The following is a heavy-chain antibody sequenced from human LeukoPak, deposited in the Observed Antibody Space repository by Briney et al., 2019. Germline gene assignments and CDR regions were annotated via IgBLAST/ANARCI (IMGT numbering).Heavy chain of an antibody. D-gene: IGHD2-2*01. CDR2: ITGGGGST. CDR3: AKAPLGYCSSTSCYEFDS. V-gene: IGHV3-23*01. Sequence: GGSLRLSCAASGFTFSSYAMSWVRQAPGKGLEWVSAITGGGGSTYHADSVKGRFTISRDNSKNTLYLQMNSLRAEDTAVYYCAKAPLGYCSSTSCYEFDSWGQGTLVTVSS. J-gene: IGHJ4*02. CDR1: GFTFSSYA.